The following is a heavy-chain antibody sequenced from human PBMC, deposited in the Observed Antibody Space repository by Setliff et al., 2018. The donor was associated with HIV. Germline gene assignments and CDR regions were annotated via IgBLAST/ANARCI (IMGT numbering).Heavy chain of an antibody. CDR3: TKGHYTTSG. J-gene: IGHJ4*02. CDR1: GFTLSSSW. V-gene: IGHV3-7*01. Sequence: LRLSCAVSGFTLSSSWMNWVRQAPGKGLEWVANMNQDGSEKNYVDSVKGRFTISRDNAKNSLYLQMNSLRVEDTAVYYCTKGHYTTSGWGQGTLVTAPQ. D-gene: IGHD2-2*02. CDR2: MNQDGSEK.